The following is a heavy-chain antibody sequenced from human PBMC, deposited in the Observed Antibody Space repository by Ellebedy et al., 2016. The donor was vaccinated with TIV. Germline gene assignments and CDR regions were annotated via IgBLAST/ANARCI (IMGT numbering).Heavy chain of an antibody. D-gene: IGHD5-18*01. Sequence: AASVKVSCKVSGYTLNELSMHWVRQAPGKGLEWMGGFHPEDGERIYGQKFQGRVTMTEDISTDTAYMELSSLTSEDTAVYYCAAVRIQKWFPKWFDPWGQGTLVTVSS. CDR2: FHPEDGER. J-gene: IGHJ5*02. CDR3: AAVRIQKWFPKWFDP. V-gene: IGHV1-24*01. CDR1: GYTLNELS.